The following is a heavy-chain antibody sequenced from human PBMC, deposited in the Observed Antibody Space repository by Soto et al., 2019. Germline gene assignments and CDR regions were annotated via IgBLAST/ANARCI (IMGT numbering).Heavy chain of an antibody. D-gene: IGHD3-16*01. CDR1: GFTFSSYA. Sequence: GGSLRLSCAASGFTFSSYAMHWVRQAPGKGLEWVAVISYDGSNKYYADSVKGRFTISRDNSKNTLYLQMNSLRAEDTAVYYCARNSAGENYYYYYGMDVWGQGTTVTSP. V-gene: IGHV3-30-3*01. CDR2: ISYDGSNK. CDR3: ARNSAGENYYYYYGMDV. J-gene: IGHJ6*02.